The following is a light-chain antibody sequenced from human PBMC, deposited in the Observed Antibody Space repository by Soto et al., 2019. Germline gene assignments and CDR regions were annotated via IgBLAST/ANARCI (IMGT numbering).Light chain of an antibody. Sequence: DIKMTQSPSSLSASVGDRVTITCRASQSISNYLNWYQQKPGKAPKLLIYAASTLQSGVPSRFSGSGSGTDFTLTISSLQPEDFATYYCQQSYSTLWTFGQGTKVEIK. CDR3: QQSYSTLWT. CDR1: QSISNY. V-gene: IGKV1-39*01. CDR2: AAS. J-gene: IGKJ1*01.